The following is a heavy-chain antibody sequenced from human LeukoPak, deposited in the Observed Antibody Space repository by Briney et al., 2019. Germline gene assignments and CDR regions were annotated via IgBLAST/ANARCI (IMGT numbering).Heavy chain of an antibody. Sequence: PGRSLRLSCAASGFTFSNYAMHWVRQAPGKGLEWVAVISNDGSNEHYTDSVKGRFTISRDNSKNTLYLQMNSLRAEDTAVYYCARDGYSGSRYYYYMDVWGKGTTVTVSS. J-gene: IGHJ6*03. V-gene: IGHV3-30-3*01. CDR1: GFTFSNYA. CDR3: ARDGYSGSRYYYYMDV. CDR2: ISNDGSNE. D-gene: IGHD1-26*01.